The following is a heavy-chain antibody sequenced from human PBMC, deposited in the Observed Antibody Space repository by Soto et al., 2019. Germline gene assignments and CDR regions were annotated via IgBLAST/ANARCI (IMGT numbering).Heavy chain of an antibody. CDR3: ASPSGSLGYCSSTSCYNFDY. J-gene: IGHJ4*02. CDR2: ISYDGSNK. CDR1: GFTFSSYA. D-gene: IGHD2-2*01. Sequence: HPGGSLRLSCAASGFTFSSYAMHWVRQAPGKGLEWVAVISYDGSNKYYADSVKGRFTISRDNSKNTLYLQMNSLRAEDTAVYYCASPSGSLGYCSSTSCYNFDYWGQGTLVTVSS. V-gene: IGHV3-30-3*01.